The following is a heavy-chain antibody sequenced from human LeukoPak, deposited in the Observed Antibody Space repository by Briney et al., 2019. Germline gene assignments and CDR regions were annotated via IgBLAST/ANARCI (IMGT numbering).Heavy chain of an antibody. CDR2: IYTSGST. CDR3: ARVQLIAAAGTNYYYGMDV. CDR1: GGSISSYY. V-gene: IGHV4-4*07. Sequence: SETLSLTCTVSGGSISSYYWSWIRQPAGKGLEWIGRIYTSGSTNYNPSLKSRVTMSVDTSKNQFSLKLSSVTAADTAVYYCARVQLIAAAGTNYYYGMDVWGQGTTVTVSS. J-gene: IGHJ6*02. D-gene: IGHD6-13*01.